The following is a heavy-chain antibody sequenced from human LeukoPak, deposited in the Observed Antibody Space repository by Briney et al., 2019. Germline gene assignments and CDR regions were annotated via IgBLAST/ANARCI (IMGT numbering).Heavy chain of an antibody. CDR1: GGSISSYY. J-gene: IGHJ6*03. Sequence: PSETLSHTCTVSGGSISSYYWTWIRQPAGKGLEYLGRIHASGNTYYNPSLNSRVAISIDTSKNQFSLKVSSVAAADTAVYYCARHLGYAYYFYYYLDFWGKGTTVTVSS. CDR2: IHASGNT. D-gene: IGHD2-2*01. V-gene: IGHV4-4*07. CDR3: ARHLGYAYYFYYYLDF.